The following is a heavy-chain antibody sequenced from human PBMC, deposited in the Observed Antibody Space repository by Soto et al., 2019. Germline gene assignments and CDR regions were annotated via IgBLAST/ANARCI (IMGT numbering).Heavy chain of an antibody. D-gene: IGHD6-19*01. CDR2: FIPIFGTA. Sequence: QVQLVQSGAEVKKPGYSVKVSCKASGGTFSSYDISWVRQAPGQGLEWMGGFIPIFGTANYAQKFQGRVKITSDESTSTADMERSSLRSEDTAVYYCARRGNYRSGWSGSFAYCGQGPLVTVSS. CDR1: GGTFSSYD. V-gene: IGHV1-69*01. J-gene: IGHJ4*02. CDR3: ARRGNYRSGWSGSFAY.